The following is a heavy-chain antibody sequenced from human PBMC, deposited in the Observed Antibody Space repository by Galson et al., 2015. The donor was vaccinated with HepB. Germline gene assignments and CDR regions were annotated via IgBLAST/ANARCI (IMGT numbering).Heavy chain of an antibody. D-gene: IGHD6-13*01. J-gene: IGHJ5*02. V-gene: IGHV7-4-1*02. CDR3: ARARYSSSWQPSVWFDP. CDR1: GYTFTSYA. CDR2: INTNTGNP. Sequence: SVKVSCKASGYTFTSYAMNWVRQAPGQGLEWMGWINTNTGNPTYAQGFTGRFVFSLDTSVSTAYLQISSLKAEDTAVYYCARARYSSSWQPSVWFDPWGQGTLVTVSS.